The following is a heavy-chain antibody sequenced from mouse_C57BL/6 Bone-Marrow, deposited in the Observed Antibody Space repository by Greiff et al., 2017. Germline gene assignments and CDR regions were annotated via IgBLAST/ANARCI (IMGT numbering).Heavy chain of an antibody. Sequence: VQLQQPGAELVRPGTSVKLSCKASGYTFTSYWMHWVKQRPGQGLEWIGVIDPSDSYTNYNQKFKGKATLTVDTSSSTAYMQLSSLTSEDSAVYYCASRSDYYGSRGYYFDYWGQGTTLTVSS. J-gene: IGHJ2*01. CDR1: GYTFTSYW. D-gene: IGHD1-1*01. V-gene: IGHV1-59*01. CDR3: ASRSDYYGSRGYYFDY. CDR2: IDPSDSYT.